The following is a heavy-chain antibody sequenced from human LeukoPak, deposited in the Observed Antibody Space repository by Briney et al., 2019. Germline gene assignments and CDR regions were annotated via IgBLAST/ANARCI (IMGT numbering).Heavy chain of an antibody. CDR2: IYYSGST. Sequence: SETLSLTCTVSGGSISSYYWSWTRQPPGKGLEWIGYIYYSGSTNYNPSLKSRVTISVDTSKNQFSLKLSSVTAEDTAVYYCARVRGPRNMVRGVRGSRFDPWGQGTLVTVSS. CDR3: ARVRGPRNMVRGVRGSRFDP. J-gene: IGHJ5*02. D-gene: IGHD3-10*01. V-gene: IGHV4-59*01. CDR1: GGSISSYY.